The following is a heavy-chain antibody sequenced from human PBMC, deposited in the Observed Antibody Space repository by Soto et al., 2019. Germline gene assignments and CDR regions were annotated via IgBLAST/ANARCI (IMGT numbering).Heavy chain of an antibody. V-gene: IGHV4-34*01. Sequence: QVQLQQWGAGLLKPSETLSLTCAVYGGSFSGYYWSWIRQPPGKGLEWIGEINHSGGTNYNPSLKSRVSISVGTSKNQFSLKLSSVTAADTAVYYCARARSSGSYYFRYYYGMDVWGQGTTVTVSS. CDR2: INHSGGT. CDR3: ARARSSGSYYFRYYYGMDV. CDR1: GGSFSGYY. D-gene: IGHD1-26*01. J-gene: IGHJ6*02.